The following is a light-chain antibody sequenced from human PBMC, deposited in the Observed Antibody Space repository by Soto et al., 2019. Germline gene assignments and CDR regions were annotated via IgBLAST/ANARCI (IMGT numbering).Light chain of an antibody. Sequence: NFMLTQPHSASESPGTTVTISCTRNSGSIAISFVQWYQQRPGSAPTTVIYEDKQRHSGVPDRFSGSIDSSSNSASLTISGLTTEDAADYYCQSSDTTLVVFGGGTKLTVL. CDR2: EDK. CDR3: QSSDTTLVV. CDR1: SGSIAISF. V-gene: IGLV6-57*04. J-gene: IGLJ2*01.